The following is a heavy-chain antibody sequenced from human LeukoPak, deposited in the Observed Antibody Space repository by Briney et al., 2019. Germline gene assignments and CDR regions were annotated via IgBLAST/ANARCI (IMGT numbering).Heavy chain of an antibody. CDR1: GYTFTGYY. V-gene: IGHV1-69*04. CDR2: IIPILGIP. J-gene: IGHJ2*01. Sequence: EASVKVSCKASGYTFTGYYMHWVRQAPGQGLEWMGRIIPILGIPNYAQKFQGRVTITADKSTTTAYMELSSLRSEDTAVYYCATEAIVVVTARDYWYFDLWGRGTLVTVSS. CDR3: ATEAIVVVTARDYWYFDL. D-gene: IGHD2-21*02.